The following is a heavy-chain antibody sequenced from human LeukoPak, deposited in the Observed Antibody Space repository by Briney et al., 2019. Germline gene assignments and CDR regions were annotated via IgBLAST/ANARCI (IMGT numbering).Heavy chain of an antibody. CDR1: GFTFSSYS. Sequence: GGSLRLSCAAFGFTFSSYSMNWVRQAPGKGLGWVSSISSSSSYIYYADSVKGRFTISRDNAKNSLYLQMSSLRAEDTAVYYCARDRGLWSGYYVFDYWGQGTLVTVSS. CDR3: ARDRGLWSGYYVFDY. CDR2: ISSSSSYI. J-gene: IGHJ4*02. D-gene: IGHD3-3*01. V-gene: IGHV3-21*01.